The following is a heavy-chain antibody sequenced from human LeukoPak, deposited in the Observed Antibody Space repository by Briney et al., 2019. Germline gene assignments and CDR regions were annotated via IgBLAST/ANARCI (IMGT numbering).Heavy chain of an antibody. J-gene: IGHJ4*02. CDR1: GFMFSDYS. D-gene: IGHD6-25*01. Sequence: GGSLRLSCAASGFMFSDYSMSWVRQAPGKRLEWVAVMSGSSDVKFYADSVKGRFTISRDNSRNTLYLQMNSLRAEDTAVYYCAKDGMSSGSFDYWGQGTLVTVSS. CDR3: AKDGMSSGSFDY. V-gene: IGHV3-23*01. CDR2: MSGSSDVK.